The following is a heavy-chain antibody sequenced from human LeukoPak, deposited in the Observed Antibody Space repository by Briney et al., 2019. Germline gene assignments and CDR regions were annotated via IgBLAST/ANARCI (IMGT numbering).Heavy chain of an antibody. J-gene: IGHJ4*02. Sequence: SETLSLTCTVSGGSISSYFWTWIRQPAGKGLEWIGRIYTSGTTNYNPSLKSRVTMSVDTSKNQFSLKLSSVTAADTAVYYCARSPLSSSGWYRAEYWGQGIRVTVSS. CDR3: ARSPLSSSGWYRAEY. CDR2: IYTSGTT. D-gene: IGHD6-19*01. V-gene: IGHV4-4*07. CDR1: GGSISSYF.